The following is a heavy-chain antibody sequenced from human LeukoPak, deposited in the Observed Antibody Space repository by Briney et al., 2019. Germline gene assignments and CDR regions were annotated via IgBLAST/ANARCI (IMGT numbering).Heavy chain of an antibody. CDR3: ARGIPRDPSITTR. V-gene: IGHV3-74*01. CDR2: INSDGSST. CDR1: GFTFSSYW. J-gene: IGHJ4*02. Sequence: GGSLRLSCAASGFTFSSYWMHWVRQAPGKGLVWVSRINSDGSSTRYADSVKGRFTISRENAKKKLYLQMNSLRAEDTAVYYCARGIPRDPSITTRWGQGTLVTVSS. D-gene: IGHD3-3*01.